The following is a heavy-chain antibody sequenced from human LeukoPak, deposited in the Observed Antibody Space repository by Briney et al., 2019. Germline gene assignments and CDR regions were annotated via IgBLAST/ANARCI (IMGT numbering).Heavy chain of an antibody. CDR1: GFTFSSYS. J-gene: IGHJ4*02. CDR3: ASFEWELLPFDY. Sequence: PGGSLRLSCAASGFTFSSYSMNWVRQAPGKGLEWVSSIGSSSSYIYYADSVKGRFTISRDNAKNSLYLQMNSLRAEDTAVYYCASFEWELLPFDYWGQGTLVTVSS. V-gene: IGHV3-21*01. D-gene: IGHD1-26*01. CDR2: IGSSSSYI.